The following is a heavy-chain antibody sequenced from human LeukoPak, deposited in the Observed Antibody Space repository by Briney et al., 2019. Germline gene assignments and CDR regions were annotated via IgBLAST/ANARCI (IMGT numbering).Heavy chain of an antibody. V-gene: IGHV4-59*08. J-gene: IGHJ5*01. Sequence: SETLSLTCTVSGDSITNSYWNWIRQPPGGGLEWIGRISYSGNTNYNPSLKSRVIISRDTSKNQFSLELTSVTAADTAVYYCAKRIIEARDNGDSNWLDPWAKESWSPSPQ. D-gene: IGHD4-17*01. CDR3: AKRIIEARDNGDSNWLDP. CDR2: ISYSGNT. CDR1: GDSITNSY.